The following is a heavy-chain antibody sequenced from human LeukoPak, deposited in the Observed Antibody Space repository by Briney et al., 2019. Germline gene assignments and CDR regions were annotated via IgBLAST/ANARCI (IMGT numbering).Heavy chain of an antibody. CDR1: GYSFTSYW. J-gene: IGHJ4*02. V-gene: IGHV5-51*01. Sequence: GESLKISCKGSGYSFTSYWIGWVRQMPGKGLEWRGIIYHGDSDTRYSPSFQGQVTISADKSISTAYLQWSSLKASDTAMYYCARRSWSYLDYFDYWGQGTLVTVST. CDR3: ARRSWSYLDYFDY. D-gene: IGHD3-10*01. CDR2: IYHGDSDT.